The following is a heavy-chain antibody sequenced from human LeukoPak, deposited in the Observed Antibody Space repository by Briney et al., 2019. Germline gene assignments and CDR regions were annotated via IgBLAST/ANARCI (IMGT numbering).Heavy chain of an antibody. CDR1: GYTFTTYE. CDR2: MNPNSGNT. CDR3: ARGASRSFDY. V-gene: IGHV1-8*02. Sequence: GASVKVSCKASGYTFTTYEIHWVRQAPGQGLEWMGWMNPNSGNTAYVQKFQGRVTMTRTTSINTAYMELSGLRSADTAVYYCARGASRSFDYWSQGTLVTVSS. J-gene: IGHJ4*02.